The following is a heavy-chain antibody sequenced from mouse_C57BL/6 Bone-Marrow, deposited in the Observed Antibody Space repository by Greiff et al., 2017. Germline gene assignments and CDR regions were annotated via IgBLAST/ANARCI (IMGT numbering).Heavy chain of an antibody. CDR1: GYAFSSSW. V-gene: IGHV1-82*01. CDR3: ATYYYGSSYGY. CDR2: IYPGDGDT. D-gene: IGHD1-1*01. Sequence: VQLQQSGPELVKPGASVKISCKASGYAFSSSWMNWVKQRPGKGLEWIGRIYPGDGDTNYNGKFKGKATLTADKSSSTAYMQLLSLTSEDSAVYFCATYYYGSSYGYWGQGTTLTVSS. J-gene: IGHJ2*01.